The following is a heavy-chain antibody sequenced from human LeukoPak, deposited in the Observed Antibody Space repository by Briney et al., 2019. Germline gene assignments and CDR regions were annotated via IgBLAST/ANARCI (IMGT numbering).Heavy chain of an antibody. Sequence: ASVKVSCKASGYTFTDYYMHWLRQAPGQGLEWVGVFNPSGGSTSYAQKFQGRVTMTRDTPTSTVYMELSSLRSEDTAVYFCARVRDGYNDAYDIWGQGTMVTVS. J-gene: IGHJ3*02. CDR2: FNPSGGST. D-gene: IGHD5-24*01. V-gene: IGHV1-46*01. CDR3: ARVRDGYNDAYDI. CDR1: GYTFTDYY.